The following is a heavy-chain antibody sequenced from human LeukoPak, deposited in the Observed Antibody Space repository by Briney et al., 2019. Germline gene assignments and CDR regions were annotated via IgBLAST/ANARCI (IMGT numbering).Heavy chain of an antibody. CDR2: IYYSGST. CDR3: ARDGGSSSWYGFDY. Sequence: SETLSLTCTVSGGPISSYYWSWIRQPPGKGLEWIGYIYYSGSTNYNPSLKSRVTISVDTSKNQFSLKLSSVTAADTAVYYCARDGGSSSWYGFDYWGQGTLVTVSS. V-gene: IGHV4-59*01. J-gene: IGHJ4*02. CDR1: GGPISSYY. D-gene: IGHD6-13*01.